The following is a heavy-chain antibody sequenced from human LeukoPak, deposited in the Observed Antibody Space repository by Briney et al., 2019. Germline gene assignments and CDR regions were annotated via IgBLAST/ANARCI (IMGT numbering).Heavy chain of an antibody. D-gene: IGHD6-13*01. CDR3: ASSSSRAAAVDY. Sequence: ASVKVSCKASGYTFTSYDINWVRQATGQGLEWMGWMNPNSGNTGYAQKFQGRVTMTRNTSISTAYMELSSLRSEDTAVYYCASSSSRAAAVDYWGQGTLVTVSS. V-gene: IGHV1-8*01. J-gene: IGHJ4*02. CDR2: MNPNSGNT. CDR1: GYTFTSYD.